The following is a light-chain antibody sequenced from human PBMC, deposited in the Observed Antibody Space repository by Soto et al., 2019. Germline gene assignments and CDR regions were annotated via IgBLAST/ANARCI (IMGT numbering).Light chain of an antibody. CDR1: QSVPRSH. J-gene: IGKJ5*01. V-gene: IGKV3-20*01. CDR3: QQYGSSPPIT. CDR2: GAS. Sequence: EIVLTQSPGTLSLSPGERATLSCRAIQSVPRSHLAWYQQKPGQAPRLLISGASSRATGIPDRFGGSGSGTDYTLTITRLEPEDFAVYYCQQYGSSPPITFGQGTRLEI.